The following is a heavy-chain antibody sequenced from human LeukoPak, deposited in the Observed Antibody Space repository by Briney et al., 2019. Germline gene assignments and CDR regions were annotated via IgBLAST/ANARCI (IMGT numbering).Heavy chain of an antibody. CDR2: ISSSGGNI. D-gene: IGHD3-3*01. V-gene: IGHV3-48*03. Sequence: SGGSLGLSCAASGFSFSSYEMIWVRQAPGKGLEWISYISSSGGNIYYADSVKGRFTISRDNAKNSLYLQMNSLRVEDTAVYYCARANTIFGVEPDYYFDYWGQGTLVSVSS. J-gene: IGHJ4*02. CDR1: GFSFSSYE. CDR3: ARANTIFGVEPDYYFDY.